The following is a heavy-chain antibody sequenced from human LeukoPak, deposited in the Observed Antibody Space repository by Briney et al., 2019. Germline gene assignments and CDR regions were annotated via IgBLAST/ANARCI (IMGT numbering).Heavy chain of an antibody. J-gene: IGHJ3*02. V-gene: IGHV3-66*01. D-gene: IGHD1-1*01. Sequence: GGSLRLSCAASGFTFSSYWMSWVRQAPGKGLEWVSVIYSGGSTYYADSVEGRFTISRDNSKNTLYLQMNSLRAEDTAVYYCASSERRILYAFDIWGQGTMVTVSS. CDR3: ASSERRILYAFDI. CDR2: IYSGGST. CDR1: GFTFSSYW.